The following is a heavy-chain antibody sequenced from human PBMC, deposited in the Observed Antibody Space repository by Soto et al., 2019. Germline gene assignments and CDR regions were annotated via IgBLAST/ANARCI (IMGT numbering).Heavy chain of an antibody. CDR1: GFTFTDYW. D-gene: IGHD2-15*01. CDR3: ARVKLPRYHYYYGMDV. CDR2: ISSDGTGT. V-gene: IGHV3-74*01. J-gene: IGHJ6*02. Sequence: EEQLVESGGGLVQPGGSLRLSCAASGFTFTDYWIHWVRQAPGKGLVWVSRISSDGTGTTYADSVKGRFAISRDNAKNTVYLQMNSLRAEDTAVYFCARVKLPRYHYYYGMDVWDQGTAVTVSS.